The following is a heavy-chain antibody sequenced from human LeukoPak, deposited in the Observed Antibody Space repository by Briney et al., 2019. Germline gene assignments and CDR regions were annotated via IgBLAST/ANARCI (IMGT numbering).Heavy chain of an antibody. D-gene: IGHD4-17*01. CDR2: ISGSAGTT. CDR1: GFTFSDYA. J-gene: IGHJ5*02. CDR3: AREDGDSGWFDP. V-gene: IGHV3-23*01. Sequence: PGGSLRLSCAASGFTFSDYAMSWVRQAPGKGLEYVSSISGSAGTTYYADSVKGRFTISRHNSKNTLYLQMNSLRAEDMAVYYCAREDGDSGWFDPWGQGTLVTVSS.